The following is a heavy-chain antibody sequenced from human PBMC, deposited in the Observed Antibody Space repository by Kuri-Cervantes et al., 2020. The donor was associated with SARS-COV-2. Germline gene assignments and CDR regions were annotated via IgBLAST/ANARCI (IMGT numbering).Heavy chain of an antibody. CDR2: INPNSGGT. V-gene: IGHV1-2*02. J-gene: IGHJ5*02. CDR3: AKWYHDYMWETWRYNYFDP. CDR1: GYTFTGYY. D-gene: IGHD3-16*01. Sequence: ASVKVSCKASGYTFTGYYMHWVRQAPGQGLEWMGWINPNSGGTNYAQKFQGRVTMTRDTSISTAYMGLSRLRSDDTAVYYCAKWYHDYMWETWRYNYFDPWGPGTLVTVSS.